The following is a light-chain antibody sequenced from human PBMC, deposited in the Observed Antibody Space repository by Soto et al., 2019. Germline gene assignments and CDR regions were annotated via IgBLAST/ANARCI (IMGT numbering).Light chain of an antibody. J-gene: IGKJ1*01. Sequence: EIVLTQSPGTLSLSPGERATLSCRASQSVGGNFLAWYQQKPGQAPRLLIHAASSRATGIPDRFSGSGSGTDFTLIIGRLEPEDFALYYCQHYGSSPWTFGQGTEVEIK. CDR1: QSVGGNF. V-gene: IGKV3-20*01. CDR2: AAS. CDR3: QHYGSSPWT.